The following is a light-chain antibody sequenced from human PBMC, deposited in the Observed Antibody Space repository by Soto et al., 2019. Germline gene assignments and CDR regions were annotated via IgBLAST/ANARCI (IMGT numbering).Light chain of an antibody. V-gene: IGKV1-39*01. Sequence: DIQMTQSPSSLSLSVGDRVTITCRASQSITNYLNWYQQKPGKAPKLLVYAASSLQSGVPSRFSANGSGTDFTLTISSLQPEDCASYYCQQSDSYPYTFGQGTKLEIK. J-gene: IGKJ2*01. CDR1: QSITNY. CDR2: AAS. CDR3: QQSDSYPYT.